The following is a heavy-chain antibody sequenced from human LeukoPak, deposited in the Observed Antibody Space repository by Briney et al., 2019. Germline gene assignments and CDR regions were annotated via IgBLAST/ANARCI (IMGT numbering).Heavy chain of an antibody. CDR2: ISSSGSYI. CDR1: GFKLNNYG. J-gene: IGHJ4*02. CDR3: AKYGLGSHTSFDS. D-gene: IGHD3-10*01. Sequence: GGSLRLSCAASGFKLNNYGMNWVRQAPGKGLEWVSFISSSGSYIFHADSVKGRFTISRDNAKDSVYLQVNGLRAEDTAVYYCAKYGLGSHTSFDSWGQGTLVTVSS. V-gene: IGHV3-21*01.